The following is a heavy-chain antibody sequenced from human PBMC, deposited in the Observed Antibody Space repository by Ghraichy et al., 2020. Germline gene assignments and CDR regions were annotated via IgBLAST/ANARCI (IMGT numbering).Heavy chain of an antibody. V-gene: IGHV4-59*01. Sequence: ESLNISCTVSGGSISSYYWSWIRQPPGKGLEWIGYIYYSGSTNYNPSLKSRVTISVDTSKNQFSLKLSSVTAADTAVYYCARGEDTAMVTWYFDYWGQGTLVTVSS. J-gene: IGHJ4*02. D-gene: IGHD5-18*01. CDR3: ARGEDTAMVTWYFDY. CDR2: IYYSGST. CDR1: GGSISSYY.